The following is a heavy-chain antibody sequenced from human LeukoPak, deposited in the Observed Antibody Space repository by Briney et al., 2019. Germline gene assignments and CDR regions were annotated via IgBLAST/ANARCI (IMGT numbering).Heavy chain of an antibody. J-gene: IGHJ4*02. D-gene: IGHD1-26*01. V-gene: IGHV1-2*02. CDR2: INPYTGGT. CDR1: GYTFTGFY. CDR3: ARLYSGSYHNFGY. Sequence: ASVKVSCKASGYTFTGFYKHWVRQAPGQGLEWMGWINPYTGGTNYAQNFQDRVTMTRDTSISTAYMDLSRLRSDDTAVYYCARLYSGSYHNFGYWGQGTLVTVSS.